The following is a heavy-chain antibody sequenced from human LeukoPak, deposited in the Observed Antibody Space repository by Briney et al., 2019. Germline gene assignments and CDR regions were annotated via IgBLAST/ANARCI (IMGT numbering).Heavy chain of an antibody. CDR1: GFTFSSYA. CDR2: RAYGGSNK. D-gene: IGHD4-17*01. CDR3: ASAPVTEFDY. Sequence: GGSLRLSCAASGFTFSSYAMHWVRQAPGKGLEGVAVRAYGGSNKYYADSVKGRFTISRDNSKNTLYLQMNSLRVAAPAVYSCASAPVTEFDYWGQGTLVTVSS. V-gene: IGHV3-30-3*01. J-gene: IGHJ4*02.